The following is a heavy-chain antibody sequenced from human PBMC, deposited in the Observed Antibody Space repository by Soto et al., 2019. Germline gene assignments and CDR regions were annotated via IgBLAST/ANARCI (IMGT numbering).Heavy chain of an antibody. J-gene: IGHJ4*02. D-gene: IGHD2-8*02. CDR3: ARVGDDPYCLDY. CDR1: GFTVSSNY. Sequence: GGSQSLSCAASGFTVSSNYMSWVREAAGKGQEWVSVFYTGGVTYYADSVKGRFTISRDNSKNTLYIQMNSLTAEDTAVYYCARVGDDPYCLDYWGRGTRVTVPS. CDR2: FYTGGVT. V-gene: IGHV3-53*01.